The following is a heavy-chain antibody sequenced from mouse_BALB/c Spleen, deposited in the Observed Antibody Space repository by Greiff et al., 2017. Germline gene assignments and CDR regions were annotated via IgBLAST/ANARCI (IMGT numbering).Heavy chain of an antibody. Sequence: VKLVESGAELAKPGASVKMSCKASGYTFTSYWMHWVKQRPGQGLEWIGYINPSTGYTEYNQKFKDKATLTADKSSSTAYMQLSSLTSEDSAVYYCARGYGNPFDYWGQGTTLTVSS. CDR2: INPSTGYT. CDR1: GYTFTSYW. V-gene: IGHV1-7*01. CDR3: ARGYGNPFDY. J-gene: IGHJ2*01. D-gene: IGHD2-10*02.